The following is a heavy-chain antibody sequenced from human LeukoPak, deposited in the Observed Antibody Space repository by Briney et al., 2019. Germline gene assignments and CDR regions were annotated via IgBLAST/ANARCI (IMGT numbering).Heavy chain of an antibody. D-gene: IGHD5-12*01. J-gene: IGHJ6*03. Sequence: PGGSLRLSCAASGFTFSTFAMIWVRQPPGKGLEWVSSIFPSGGEIHYADSVRGRFTISRDNSKSTLSLQMNSLRAEDTAVYYCAKEGRDGGYDSFGYYYYMDVWGKGTTVTVSS. CDR1: GFTFSTFA. CDR3: AKEGRDGGYDSFGYYYYMDV. V-gene: IGHV3-23*01. CDR2: IFPSGGEI.